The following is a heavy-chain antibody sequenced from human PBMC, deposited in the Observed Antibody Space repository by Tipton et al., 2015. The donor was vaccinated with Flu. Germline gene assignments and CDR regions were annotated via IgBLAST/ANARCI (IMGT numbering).Heavy chain of an antibody. Sequence: GLVKPSETLSLSCFVSGGSISSYYWSWIRQSPGKGLEWIGYLYYSGSTSYNPSLESRVTISVDTSKSQFSLMLRSVTAADTAVYYCARLSFYDVDLKNFYFEDWGQGTLVTVS. CDR2: LYYSGST. V-gene: IGHV4-59*08. D-gene: IGHD3-10*02. CDR3: ARLSFYDVDLKNFYFED. CDR1: GGSISSYY. J-gene: IGHJ4*02.